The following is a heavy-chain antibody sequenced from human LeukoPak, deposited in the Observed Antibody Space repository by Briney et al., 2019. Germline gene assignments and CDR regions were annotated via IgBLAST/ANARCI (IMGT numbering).Heavy chain of an antibody. CDR1: VYTFTIYD. V-gene: IGHV1-8*01. Sequence: ASVRVSCKASVYTFTIYDINGVRQAPGQGVGWVGWMNPNRGNTGYAQKFQGRVTMTRNTSISTAYMELSSLRSEDTAVYYCARDLRYFDWGYYYYYGMDVWGQGTTVTVSS. D-gene: IGHD3-9*01. J-gene: IGHJ6*02. CDR2: MNPNRGNT. CDR3: ARDLRYFDWGYYYYYGMDV.